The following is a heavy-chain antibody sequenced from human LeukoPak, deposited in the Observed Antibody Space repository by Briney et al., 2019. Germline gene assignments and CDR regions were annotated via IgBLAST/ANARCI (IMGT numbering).Heavy chain of an antibody. CDR1: GFTFSSYA. D-gene: IGHD1-7*01. Sequence: GGSLRLSCAASGFTFSSYAMSWVRQAPGKGLEWVSAISGSGGSTYYPGSVRGRFTISRDNSKNTIYLQMDSLRAEDTAIYYCARDYWWNYDYWGQGTLVTVSS. CDR3: ARDYWWNYDY. V-gene: IGHV3-23*01. J-gene: IGHJ4*02. CDR2: ISGSGGST.